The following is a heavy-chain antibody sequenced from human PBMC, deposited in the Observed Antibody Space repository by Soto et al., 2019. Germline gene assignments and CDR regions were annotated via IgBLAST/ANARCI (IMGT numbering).Heavy chain of an antibody. J-gene: IGHJ2*01. CDR2: IYHSGST. D-gene: IGHD3-9*01. CDR3: ARRYYDILTGYPGYFDL. Sequence: QVQLQESGPGPVKPSETLSLTCTVSGGSISSNYWSWIRQPPGKGLEWIGYIYHSGSTNYNPSLRGRVTLAVDTSKNPFALRLSSVTAADPAVYYCARRYYDILTGYPGYFDLWGRGTLVTVSS. CDR1: GGSISSNY. V-gene: IGHV4-59*08.